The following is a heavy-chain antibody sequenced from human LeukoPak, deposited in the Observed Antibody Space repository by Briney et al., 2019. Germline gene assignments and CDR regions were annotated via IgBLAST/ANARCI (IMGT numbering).Heavy chain of an antibody. CDR2: IYYSGST. CDR1: GGSISSYY. Sequence: SETLSFTCTVSGGSISSYYWSWIRQPPGKGLEWIGYIYYSGSTNYNPSLKSRVTISVDASKNQFSLKLSSVTAADTAVYYCARTVYYYYYYMDVWGKGTTVTVSS. V-gene: IGHV4-59*01. CDR3: ARTVYYYYYYMDV. J-gene: IGHJ6*03.